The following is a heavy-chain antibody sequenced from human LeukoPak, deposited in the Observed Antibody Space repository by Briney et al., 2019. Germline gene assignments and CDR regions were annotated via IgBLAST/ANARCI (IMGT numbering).Heavy chain of an antibody. CDR2: IYASGST. Sequence: PSETLSLTCTVSGGSISSGSYYWRWIRQPAGKGLEWIGRIYASGSTNYNPSLKSRVTISVDTSKNQFSLKLSSVTAADTAVYYRAREGRYCSSTSCYWGTGLYNWFDPWGQGTLVTVSS. V-gene: IGHV4-61*02. CDR3: AREGRYCSSTSCYWGTGLYNWFDP. J-gene: IGHJ5*02. D-gene: IGHD2-2*01. CDR1: GGSISSGSYY.